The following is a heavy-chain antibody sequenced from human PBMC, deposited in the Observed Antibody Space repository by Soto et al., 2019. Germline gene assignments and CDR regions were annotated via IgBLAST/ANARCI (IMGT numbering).Heavy chain of an antibody. J-gene: IGHJ5*02. V-gene: IGHV4-59*01. CDR1: GGSISSFY. CDR3: AISFYP. CDR2: IYYNGSA. Sequence: SETLSLTCIVSGGSISSFYWSWIRQPPGKGLEWVGGIYYNGSATYNPSLKSRVTMSVDMSKNHLFLTLNSVTAADTAVYYCAISFYPWGQGTLVTVSS.